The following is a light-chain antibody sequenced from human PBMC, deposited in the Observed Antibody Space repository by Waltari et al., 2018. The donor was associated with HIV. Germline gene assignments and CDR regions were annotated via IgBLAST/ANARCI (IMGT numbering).Light chain of an antibody. CDR3: QQYDSYSWT. J-gene: IGKJ1*01. CDR1: QSISSW. CDR2: KAS. V-gene: IGKV1-5*03. Sequence: DIQLTQYPSTLPPSVGSRVTITCRASQSISSWLAWYQQKPGKAPKVLIYKASSLESGVPSRFSGSGSGTEFTLTISSLQSDDFATYYCQQYDSYSWTFGQGTKVEIK.